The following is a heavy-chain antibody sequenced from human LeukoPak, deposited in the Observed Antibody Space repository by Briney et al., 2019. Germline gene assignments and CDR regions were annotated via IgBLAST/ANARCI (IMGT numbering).Heavy chain of an antibody. V-gene: IGHV4-34*01. Sequence: SETLSLTCAVYGGSFSGYYWSWIRQPPGKGLEWIGEINHSGSTNYNPSLKSRVTISVDTSKNQFSLKLSSVTAADTAVYYCARRTRAGYCSSTGCYGYYYGMDVWGQGTTVTVSS. CDR1: GGSFSGYY. CDR2: INHSGST. J-gene: IGHJ6*02. CDR3: ARRTRAGYCSSTGCYGYYYGMDV. D-gene: IGHD2-2*01.